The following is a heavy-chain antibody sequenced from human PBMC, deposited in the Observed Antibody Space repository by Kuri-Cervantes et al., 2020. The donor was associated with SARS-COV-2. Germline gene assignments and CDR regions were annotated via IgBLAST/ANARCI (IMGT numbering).Heavy chain of an antibody. V-gene: IGHV1-2*04. J-gene: IGHJ3*02. CDR2: INPNSGGT. CDR3: ARGGGVGATNDAFDI. D-gene: IGHD1-26*01. CDR1: GYTFTGYY. Sequence: ASVKVSCKASGYTFTGYYMHWVRQAPGQGLEWMGWINPNSGGTNYAQKFQGWVTMTRDTSISTAYMELSRLRSDDTAVYYCARGGGVGATNDAFDIWGQGTMVTV.